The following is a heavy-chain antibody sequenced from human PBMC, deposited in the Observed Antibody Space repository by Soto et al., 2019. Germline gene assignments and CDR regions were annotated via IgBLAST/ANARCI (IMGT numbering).Heavy chain of an antibody. CDR1: GFTFSSYA. Sequence: GGSLRLSCAAFGFTFSSYAMHWVRQAPGKGLEWVAVISYDGSNKYYADSVKGRFTISRDNSKNTLYLQMNSLRAEDTAVYYCARDRSEIKLTFDYWGQGTLVTVSS. CDR3: ARDRSEIKLTFDY. CDR2: ISYDGSNK. V-gene: IGHV3-30-3*01. J-gene: IGHJ4*02.